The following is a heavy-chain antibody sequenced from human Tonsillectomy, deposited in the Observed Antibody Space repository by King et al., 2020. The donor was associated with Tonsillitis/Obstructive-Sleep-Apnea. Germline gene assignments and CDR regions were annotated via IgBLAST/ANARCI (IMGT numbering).Heavy chain of an antibody. CDR1: GGTFTSFG. J-gene: IGHJ6*03. V-gene: IGHV1-69*06. D-gene: IGHD3-22*01. CDR3: ARLGGIVVDYYYMDV. Sequence: QLVQSGAEVKKPGSSVKISCKASGGTFTSFGYSWMRQAPGQGLEWMGGIIPLLSRTNYAQIFQGRVTITADKSTSTAYMEPTSLRSEDTGVYYCARLGGIVVDYYYMDVWGKGTTVTVSS. CDR2: IIPLLSRT.